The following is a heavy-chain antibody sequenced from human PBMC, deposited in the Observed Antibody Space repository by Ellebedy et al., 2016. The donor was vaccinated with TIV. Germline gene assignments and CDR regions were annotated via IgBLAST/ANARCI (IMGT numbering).Heavy chain of an antibody. CDR2: IYYSGST. V-gene: IGHV4-59*01. CDR3: ARDRAYYDFWSGYSNYYGMDV. CDR1: GGSISSYY. D-gene: IGHD3-3*01. J-gene: IGHJ6*02. Sequence: SETLSLTCTVSGGSISSYYWSWIRQPPGKGLEWIGYIYYSGSTNYNPSLKSRVTISVDTSKNPFSLKLSSVTAADTAVYYCARDRAYYDFWSGYSNYYGMDVWGQGTTVTVSS.